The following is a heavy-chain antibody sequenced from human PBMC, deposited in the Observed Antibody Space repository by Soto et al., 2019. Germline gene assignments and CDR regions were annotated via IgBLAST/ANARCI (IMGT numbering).Heavy chain of an antibody. CDR1: GYTFTGYY. V-gene: IGHV1-2*02. J-gene: IGHJ6*02. CDR3: ARDTSYCTNGVCYGYYYGMDV. Sequence: ASVKVSCKASGYTFTGYYMHWVRQAPGQGLEWMGWINPNSGGTNYAQKFQGRVTMTRDTPISTAYMELSRLRSDDTAVYYCARDTSYCTNGVCYGYYYGMDVWGQGTTVTVS. CDR2: INPNSGGT. D-gene: IGHD2-8*01.